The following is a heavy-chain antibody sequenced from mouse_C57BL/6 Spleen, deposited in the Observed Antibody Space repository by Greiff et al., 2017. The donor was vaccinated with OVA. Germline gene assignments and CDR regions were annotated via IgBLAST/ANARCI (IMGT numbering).Heavy chain of an antibody. V-gene: IGHV7-1*01. CDR3: AREATGYAMDY. CDR1: GFTFSDFY. J-gene: IGHJ4*01. D-gene: IGHD4-1*01. Sequence: EVMLVESGGGLVQSGRSLRLSCATSGFTFSDFYMEWVRQAPGKGLEWIAASRNKANDYTTEYSASVKGRFIVSRDTSQSILYLQMNALRAEDTAIYYCAREATGYAMDYWGQGTSVTVSS. CDR2: SRNKANDYTT.